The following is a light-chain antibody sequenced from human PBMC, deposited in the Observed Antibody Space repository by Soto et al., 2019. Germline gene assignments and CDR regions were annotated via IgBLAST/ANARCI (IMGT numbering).Light chain of an antibody. CDR3: QHYNNWPIT. CDR1: QSVSSN. V-gene: IGKV3-15*01. Sequence: EIVMTQSPATLSLSPGERDTFSCRTSQSVSSNLAWYQQKPGQAPRLPIYGASIRATGIPARFSGSGSGTDFTLTISSLQAADFAVYHCQHYNNWPITFGQGTRLEI. J-gene: IGKJ5*01. CDR2: GAS.